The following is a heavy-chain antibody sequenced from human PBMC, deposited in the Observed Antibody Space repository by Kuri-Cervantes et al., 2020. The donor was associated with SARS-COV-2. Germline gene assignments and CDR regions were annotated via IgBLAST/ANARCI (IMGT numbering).Heavy chain of an antibody. J-gene: IGHJ4*02. CDR1: GYSFTSYW. CDR3: ARRTGGRLGAVGDF. D-gene: IGHD2-8*02. Sequence: KVSCKGSGYSFTSYWISWVRQMPGKGLEWMGIVYPGDSDTRYSPAFQGQVTISVDKSTSTVYLQWSSLKASDTAIYYCARRTGGRLGAVGDFWGQGTRVTVSS. CDR2: VYPGDSDT. V-gene: IGHV5-51*01.